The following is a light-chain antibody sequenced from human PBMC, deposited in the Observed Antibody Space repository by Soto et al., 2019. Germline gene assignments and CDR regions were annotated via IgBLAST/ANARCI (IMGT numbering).Light chain of an antibody. Sequence: DIQMTQSPSSLSASVGDRVTMTCRASQGISNWLAWYQQKPGRVPKLLIYAASTLHSGVPSRFSGSGSGTDFTLTISSLQPEDVATYYCQKYNSAPWTFGQGTKVDI. V-gene: IGKV1-27*01. J-gene: IGKJ1*01. CDR1: QGISNW. CDR3: QKYNSAPWT. CDR2: AAS.